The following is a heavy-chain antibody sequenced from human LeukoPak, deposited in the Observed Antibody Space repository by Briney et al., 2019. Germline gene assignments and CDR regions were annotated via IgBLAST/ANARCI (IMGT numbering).Heavy chain of an antibody. CDR3: ARGGDYYGSGTLLYYYYMDV. V-gene: IGHV3-21*01. Sequence: GGSLRLSCTASGLTFSTSGFNWVRQAPGKGLEWVSSISSSTSYIYYADSVKGRFTISRDNAKNSLYLQMNSLRAEDTAVYYCARGGDYYGSGTLLYYYYMDVWGKGTTVTVSS. CDR1: GLTFSTSG. J-gene: IGHJ6*03. CDR2: ISSSTSYI. D-gene: IGHD3-10*01.